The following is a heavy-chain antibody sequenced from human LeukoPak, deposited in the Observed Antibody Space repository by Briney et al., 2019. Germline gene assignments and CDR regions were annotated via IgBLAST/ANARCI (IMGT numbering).Heavy chain of an antibody. V-gene: IGHV1-69*13. Sequence: GASVKVSCKASRGTFSSYAISWVRQAPGQGLEWMGGIIPIFGTANYAQKFQGRVTITADESTSTAYMELSSLRSEDTAVYYCARGLVGATTYNWFDPWGQGTLVTVSS. D-gene: IGHD1-26*01. CDR2: IIPIFGTA. J-gene: IGHJ5*02. CDR3: ARGLVGATTYNWFDP. CDR1: RGTFSSYA.